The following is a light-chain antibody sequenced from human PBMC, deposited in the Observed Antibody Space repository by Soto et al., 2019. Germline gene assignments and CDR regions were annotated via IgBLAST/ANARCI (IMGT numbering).Light chain of an antibody. Sequence: ELVLTQSPGTLSLSPGERATLSCRASQGVSSRYVAWYQQRPGQAPRLLIYGASTRATGIPDRFSGSGSEADFTLTITRVEPEDVVVYFCQQYGSSPLTFGQGTKVEMK. CDR3: QQYGSSPLT. V-gene: IGKV3-20*01. CDR2: GAS. J-gene: IGKJ1*01. CDR1: QGVSSRY.